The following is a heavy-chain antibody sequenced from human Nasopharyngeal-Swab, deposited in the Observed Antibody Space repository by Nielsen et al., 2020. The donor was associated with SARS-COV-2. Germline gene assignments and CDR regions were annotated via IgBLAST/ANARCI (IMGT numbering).Heavy chain of an antibody. V-gene: IGHV4-38-2*02. CDR3: ARSGPFRLPKLDNWFDP. J-gene: IGHJ5*02. D-gene: IGHD2-15*01. Sequence: SETLSLTCTVSGYSISSGYYWGWIRQPPGKGLEWIGSIYHSGSTYYNPSLKSRVTISVDTSKNQFSLKLSSVTAADTAVYYCARSGPFRLPKLDNWFDPWGQGTLVTVSS. CDR1: GYSISSGYY. CDR2: IYHSGST.